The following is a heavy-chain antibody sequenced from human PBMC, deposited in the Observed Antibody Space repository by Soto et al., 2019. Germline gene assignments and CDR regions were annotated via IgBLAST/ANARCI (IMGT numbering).Heavy chain of an antibody. Sequence: SETLSLTCAVYGGSFSGYYWSWIRQPPGKGLEWIGEINHSGSTNYNPSLKSRVTISVDTSKNQFSLKLSSVTAADTAVYYCARGRSDYVWGSYRYTVPRRCFDYWGQGTLVPVS. CDR1: GGSFSGYY. CDR3: ARGRSDYVWGSYRYTVPRRCFDY. D-gene: IGHD3-16*02. V-gene: IGHV4-34*01. J-gene: IGHJ4*02. CDR2: INHSGST.